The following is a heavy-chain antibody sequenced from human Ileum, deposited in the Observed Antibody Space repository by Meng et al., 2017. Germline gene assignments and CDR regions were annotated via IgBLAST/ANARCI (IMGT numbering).Heavy chain of an antibody. J-gene: IGHJ4*03. CDR3: ARGLGTDS. Sequence: SCAASGFSFSTSWMSWVRQAPGKGLQWVANIDEGGSNKYYVSSVNGRFTISRDNAENSVSLQMSNLRAEDTAVYYCARGLGTDSWGQGTLVTVSS. CDR2: IDEGGSNK. V-gene: IGHV3-7*01. CDR1: GFSFSTSW.